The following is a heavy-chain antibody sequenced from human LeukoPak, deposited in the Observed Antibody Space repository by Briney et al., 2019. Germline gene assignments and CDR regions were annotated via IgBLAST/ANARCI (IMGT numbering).Heavy chain of an antibody. CDR1: GFTFSSYE. CDR2: ISSSGSTI. Sequence: GGSLRLSCAASGFTFSSYEMDWVRQAPEKGLEWVSYISSSGSTIYYADSVKGRFTISRDNAKKSLYLHMNSLRAEDTGVYYCARDGSGWYDYWGQGILVTVSS. CDR3: ARDGSGWYDY. V-gene: IGHV3-48*03. J-gene: IGHJ4*02. D-gene: IGHD6-19*01.